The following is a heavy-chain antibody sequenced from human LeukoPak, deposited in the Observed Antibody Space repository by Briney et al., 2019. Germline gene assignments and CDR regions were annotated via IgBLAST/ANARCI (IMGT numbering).Heavy chain of an antibody. J-gene: IGHJ4*02. V-gene: IGHV4-30-4*01. Sequence: SETLSLTCTVSGGSISSGDYYWSWLRQPPGKGLEWIGYIYYSGSTYYNPSLKSRVTISVDTSKNQFSLKLSSVTAADTAVYYCARLWFGDYFDYWGQGTLVTVSS. CDR3: ARLWFGDYFDY. CDR1: GGSISSGDYY. D-gene: IGHD3-10*01. CDR2: IYYSGST.